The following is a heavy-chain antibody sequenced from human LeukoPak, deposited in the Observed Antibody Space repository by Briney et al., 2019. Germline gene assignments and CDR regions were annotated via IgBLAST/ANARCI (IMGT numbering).Heavy chain of an antibody. V-gene: IGHV3-30-3*01. CDR1: GFTFSSYA. CDR2: ISYDGSNK. CDR3: ARLAVTTVVTPGY. D-gene: IGHD4-23*01. J-gene: IGHJ4*02. Sequence: QTGGSLRLSCAASGFTFSSYAMHWVRQAPGKGLEWVAVISYDGSNKYYADSVKGRFTISRDNSKNTLYLQMNSLRAEDTAVYYCARLAVTTVVTPGYWGQGTLVTVSS.